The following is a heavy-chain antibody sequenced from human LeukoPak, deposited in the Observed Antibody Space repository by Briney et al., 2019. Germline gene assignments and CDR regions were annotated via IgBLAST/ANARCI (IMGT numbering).Heavy chain of an antibody. CDR1: GYTFADYY. D-gene: IGHD2-2*01. V-gene: IGHV1-2*02. Sequence: ASVKVSCKASGYTFADYYMHWVRQAPGQGFEWMGWINPNDGDTNCAQKFQGRVTMTRDTSISTAHMEVSRLRSDDTAVYYCARANFLYCSSTTCLFDYWGQGTLVTVSS. CDR3: ARANFLYCSSTTCLFDY. CDR2: INPNDGDT. J-gene: IGHJ4*02.